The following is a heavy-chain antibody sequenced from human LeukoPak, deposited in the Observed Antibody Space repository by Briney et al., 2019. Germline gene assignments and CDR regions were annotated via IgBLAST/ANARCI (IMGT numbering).Heavy chain of an antibody. J-gene: IGHJ5*02. CDR3: ARQEYCSGASCYTWFDP. Sequence: GGSLQISCKGSGYRINNYWIAWVRQLPGKGLEWMGIIYPADSDIRYSPSFQGRVTISADKSISTAYLQWNSLKASDTAMYYCARQEYCSGASCYTWFDPWAREPWSPSPQ. D-gene: IGHD2-15*01. CDR1: GYRINNYW. V-gene: IGHV5-51*01. CDR2: IYPADSDI.